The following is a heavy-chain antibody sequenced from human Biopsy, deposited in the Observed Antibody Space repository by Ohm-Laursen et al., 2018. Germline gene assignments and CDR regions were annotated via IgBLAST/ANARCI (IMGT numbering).Heavy chain of an antibody. CDR2: ISASSSYI. CDR1: GVTLSGYG. V-gene: IGHV3-21*06. CDR3: ATELLPPGVGGPWLDS. D-gene: IGHD3-10*01. J-gene: IGHJ5*01. Sequence: SLRLSCAASGVTLSGYGMNWVRQAPGKGLEWVSSISASSSYIYYADSVKGRFTVSRDNTKNTLYLRMNSLRAADTAIYFCATELLPPGVGGPWLDSWGQGTPVTVSS.